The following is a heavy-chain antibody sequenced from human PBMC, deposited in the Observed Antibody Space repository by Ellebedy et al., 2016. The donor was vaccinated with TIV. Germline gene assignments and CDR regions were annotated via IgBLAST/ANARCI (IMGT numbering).Heavy chain of an antibody. D-gene: IGHD5-12*01. CDR2: ISSCSSYI. CDR1: GFTFSSYS. V-gene: IGHV3-21*01. Sequence: GESLKISCAASGFTFSSYSMNWVRQAPGKGLEWVSSISSCSSYIYYADSVKGRFTISRDNAKNSLYLQMNSLRAEDTAVYYCAREGGYSGYENFDYWGQGTLVTVSS. J-gene: IGHJ4*02. CDR3: AREGGYSGYENFDY.